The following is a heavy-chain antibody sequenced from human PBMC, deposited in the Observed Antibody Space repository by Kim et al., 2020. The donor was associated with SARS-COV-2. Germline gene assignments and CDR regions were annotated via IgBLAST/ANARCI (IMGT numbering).Heavy chain of an antibody. V-gene: IGHV1-18*01. CDR3: ARDRHGMVRGLLEN. CDR2: ISAYNGNT. CDR1: GYTFTSYG. Sequence: ASVKVSCKASGYTFTSYGISWVRQAPGQGLEWMGWISAYNGNTNYAQKLQGRVTMTTDTSTSTAYMELRSLRSDDTAVYYCARDRHGMVRGLLENWGQGTLVTVSS. D-gene: IGHD3-10*01. J-gene: IGHJ4*02.